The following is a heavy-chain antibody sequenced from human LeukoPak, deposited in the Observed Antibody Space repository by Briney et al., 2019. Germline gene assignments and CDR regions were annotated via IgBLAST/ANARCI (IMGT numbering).Heavy chain of an antibody. CDR2: IKQDGSEK. J-gene: IGHJ4*02. CDR1: GFTFSSYW. D-gene: IGHD3-22*01. CDR3: ARASYDSSGYYWFDY. Sequence: GGSLRLSCAASGFTFSSYWMSWVRQAPGKGLEWVANIKQDGSEKYYVDSVKGRFTISRDNAKNSLYLQMNSLRAEDTAVYYCARASYDSSGYYWFDYWGQGTLVTVSS. V-gene: IGHV3-7*01.